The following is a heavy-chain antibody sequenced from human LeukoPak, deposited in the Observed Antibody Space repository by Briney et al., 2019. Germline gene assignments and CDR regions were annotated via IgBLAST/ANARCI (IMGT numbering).Heavy chain of an antibody. CDR1: GGSFSGYY. CDR2: THHSGTT. J-gene: IGHJ4*02. CDR3: ARKRTVGYIDY. V-gene: IGHV4-34*01. D-gene: IGHD1-14*01. Sequence: SETLSLTCAVYGGSFSGYYWSWIRQPPGKGLEWIGETHHSGTTNYNPSLKSRVTISVDKPKNQFSLKLNSVTAADTAIYYCARKRTVGYIDYWGQGTLVTVSS.